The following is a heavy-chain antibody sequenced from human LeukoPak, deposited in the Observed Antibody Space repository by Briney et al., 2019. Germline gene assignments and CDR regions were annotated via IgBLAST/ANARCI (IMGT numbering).Heavy chain of an antibody. J-gene: IGHJ6*02. CDR1: GFTFSSYW. CDR3: ARENAGTSAEYYCGMDV. Sequence: GGSLRLSCAASGFTFSSYWMSWVRQAPGKGLEWVANIKQDGSEKYYVDSVKGRFTISRDNAKNSLYLQMNSLRAEDTAVYYCARENAGTSAEYYCGMDVWGQGTTVTVSS. D-gene: IGHD1-1*01. CDR2: IKQDGSEK. V-gene: IGHV3-7*03.